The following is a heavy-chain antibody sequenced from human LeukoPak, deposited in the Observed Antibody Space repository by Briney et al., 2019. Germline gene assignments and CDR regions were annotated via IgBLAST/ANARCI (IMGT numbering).Heavy chain of an antibody. Sequence: GGSLRLSCAASGFTFSSYWIHWVRQAPGKGLEWVSSISSGSSYIYYADSVKGRFTISRDNSKNTLYLQMNSLRAEDTAVYYCARDRGYYDSSGYGLDYWGQGTLVTVSS. CDR1: GFTFSSYW. V-gene: IGHV3-21*01. J-gene: IGHJ4*02. CDR3: ARDRGYYDSSGYGLDY. CDR2: ISSGSSYI. D-gene: IGHD3-22*01.